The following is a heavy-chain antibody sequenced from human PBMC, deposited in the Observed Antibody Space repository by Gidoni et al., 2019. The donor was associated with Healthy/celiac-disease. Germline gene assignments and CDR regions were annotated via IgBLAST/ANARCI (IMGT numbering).Heavy chain of an antibody. CDR3: TRRELSFDY. Sequence: EVQLVESGGGLVQPGGSLKLSCAASGFTFSGSAMHWVRQASGTGLEWVGRIRSKANSYATAYAASVKGRFTISRDDSKNTAYRQMNSLKTEDTAVYYCTRRELSFDYWGQGTLVTVSS. V-gene: IGHV3-73*02. J-gene: IGHJ4*02. D-gene: IGHD1-26*01. CDR1: GFTFSGSA. CDR2: IRSKANSYAT.